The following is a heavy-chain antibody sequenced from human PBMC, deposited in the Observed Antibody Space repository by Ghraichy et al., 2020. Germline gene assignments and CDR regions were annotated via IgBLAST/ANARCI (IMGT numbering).Heavy chain of an antibody. CDR3: TRAGGIVTSGAEYFQH. CDR2: LSSSSSTI. Sequence: GGSLRLSCAASGFTFSSYSMNWVRQAPGKGLEWVSYLSSSSSTIYYADSVKGRFTISRDNAKNSLFLQMNSLRAEDTAVYYCTRAGGIVTSGAEYFQHWGQGTLVTVSS. V-gene: IGHV3-48*01. J-gene: IGHJ1*01. D-gene: IGHD5-18*01. CDR1: GFTFSSYS.